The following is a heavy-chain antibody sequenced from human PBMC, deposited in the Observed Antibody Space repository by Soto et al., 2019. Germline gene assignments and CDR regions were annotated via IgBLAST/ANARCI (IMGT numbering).Heavy chain of an antibody. J-gene: IGHJ3*02. V-gene: IGHV1-69*06. CDR1: GGTFSTYA. CDR2: IIPLFGTA. CDR3: ARDPASYSDSGGYFPGAFDM. D-gene: IGHD3-22*01. Sequence: QVQLVQSGAEVKKPGSSVKVSCKASGGTFSTYAINWVRQAPGHGLEWMGGIIPLFGTANYAQKFQGRVTIIADKSTSTAYMELSSLRSEDTAVYYCARDPASYSDSGGYFPGAFDMCGQGTLVTVSS.